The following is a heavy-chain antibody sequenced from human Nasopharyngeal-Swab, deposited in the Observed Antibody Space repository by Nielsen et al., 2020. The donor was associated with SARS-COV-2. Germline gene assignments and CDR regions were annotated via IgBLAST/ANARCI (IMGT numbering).Heavy chain of an antibody. CDR3: AHRQLISGARFFDY. Sequence: PTLVKPTQTLTLTCTVSGFSLSTNGVGVGWIRQPPGKALEWLALIYWDDDKRYSPSLKSRLTITKDTSKNQVVLTMTNMDPVDTATYYCAHRQLISGARFFDYWGRGTLVTVSS. CDR1: GFSLSTNGVG. V-gene: IGHV2-5*02. CDR2: IYWDDDK. J-gene: IGHJ4*02. D-gene: IGHD2-8*01.